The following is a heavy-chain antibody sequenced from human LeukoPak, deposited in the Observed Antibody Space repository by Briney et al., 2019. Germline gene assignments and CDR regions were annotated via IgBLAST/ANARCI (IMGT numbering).Heavy chain of an antibody. CDR2: IKQDEIEK. D-gene: IGHD6-13*01. Sequence: PGGSLRLSCAASGFTFSNYWMSWVRQAPGKGLEWVANIKQDEIEKYFVDSVKGRFTLSRDNAKNSLYLQMNSLRAEDTAVYYCAREIRSSSLMVGLDYWGQGTLVTVSS. J-gene: IGHJ4*02. CDR3: AREIRSSSLMVGLDY. V-gene: IGHV3-7*01. CDR1: GFTFSNYW.